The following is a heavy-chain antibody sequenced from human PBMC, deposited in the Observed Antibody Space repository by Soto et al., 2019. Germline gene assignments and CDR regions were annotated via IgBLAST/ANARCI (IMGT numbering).Heavy chain of an antibody. V-gene: IGHV3-30*18. CDR3: AKGDYGEYYSYYMDV. CDR2: ISYDGSNK. Sequence: PGGSLRLSCAASGFTFSSYGMHWVRQAPGKGLEWVAVISYDGSNKYYADSVKGRFTISRDNSKNTLYLQMNSLRAEDTAVYYCAKGDYGEYYSYYMDVWGTGTTVTVSS. CDR1: GFTFSSYG. J-gene: IGHJ6*03. D-gene: IGHD3-16*01.